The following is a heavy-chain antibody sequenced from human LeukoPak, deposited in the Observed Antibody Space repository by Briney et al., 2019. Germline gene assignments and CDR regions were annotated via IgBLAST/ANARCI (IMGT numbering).Heavy chain of an antibody. D-gene: IGHD3-10*01. J-gene: IGHJ4*02. CDR3: ALKSGVGGGGYFDY. Sequence: PGGSLRLSCAASGFTFSTYAMSWVRQAPGKGLEWVSGISGRGDSTYYADSVKGRFTVSRDNSKNTLYLQMNSLRAEDTAVYYCALKSGVGGGGYFDYWGQGTLVTVSS. CDR1: GFTFSTYA. V-gene: IGHV3-23*01. CDR2: ISGRGDST.